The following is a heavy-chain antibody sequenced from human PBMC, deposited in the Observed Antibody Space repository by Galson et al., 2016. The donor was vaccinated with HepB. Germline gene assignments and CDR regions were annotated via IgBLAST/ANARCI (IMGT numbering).Heavy chain of an antibody. Sequence: SLRLSCAASGFTFSSYEMNWVRQAPGKGLEWVSYISSSGSTIYYADSVKGRFTISRDNAKNSLYLQMNSLRAEDTAVYYCARGNYGDYYYYGMDVWGQGTTVTDSS. CDR2: ISSSGSTI. CDR3: ARGNYGDYYYYGMDV. J-gene: IGHJ6*02. D-gene: IGHD4-17*01. V-gene: IGHV3-48*03. CDR1: GFTFSSYE.